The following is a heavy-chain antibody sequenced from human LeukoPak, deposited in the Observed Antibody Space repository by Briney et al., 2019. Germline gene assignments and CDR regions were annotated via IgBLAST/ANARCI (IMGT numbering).Heavy chain of an antibody. V-gene: IGHV3-73*01. CDR3: TRSNIVGGSFDDY. D-gene: IGHD1-26*01. CDR1: GFTFSGSA. CDR2: IRSKANSYAT. Sequence: GGSLRLSCAASGFTFSGSAMPWVRQASGKGLEWVGRIRSKANSYATAYAASVKGRFTISRDDSKNTAYLQMNSLKTEDTAVYYCTRSNIVGGSFDDYWGQGTLVTVSS. J-gene: IGHJ4*02.